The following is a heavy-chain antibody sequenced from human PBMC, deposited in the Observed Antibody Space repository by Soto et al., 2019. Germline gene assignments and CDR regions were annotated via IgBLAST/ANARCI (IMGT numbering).Heavy chain of an antibody. CDR2: ISSSGSTI. D-gene: IGHD3-3*01. Sequence: QVQLVESGGGLVKPGGSLRLSCAASGFTFSDYYMSCIRQAPGKGLEWVSYISSSGSTIYYADSVKGRFTISRDNAKNSLYLQMNSLRAEDTAVYYCASSYDFWSGYYTPPLDYWGQGTLVTVSS. CDR1: GFTFSDYY. CDR3: ASSYDFWSGYYTPPLDY. V-gene: IGHV3-11*01. J-gene: IGHJ4*02.